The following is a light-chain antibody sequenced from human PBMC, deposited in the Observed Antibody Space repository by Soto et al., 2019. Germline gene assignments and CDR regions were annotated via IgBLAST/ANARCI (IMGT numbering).Light chain of an antibody. CDR2: DAS. Sequence: DIQMTQSPSSLSASVGDRVTMTCQASQNINTYLNWYQERPRQAPKLLIYDASILEPGVPSRFRGSGAGTEFTFTIDSLQPEDIATYYYKQYDDPALTFGGGTKVE. CDR3: KQYDDPALT. CDR1: QNINTY. J-gene: IGKJ4*01. V-gene: IGKV1-33*01.